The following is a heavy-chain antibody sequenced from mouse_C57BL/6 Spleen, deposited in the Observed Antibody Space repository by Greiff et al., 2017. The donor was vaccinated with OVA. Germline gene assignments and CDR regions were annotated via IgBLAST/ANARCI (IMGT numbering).Heavy chain of an antibody. J-gene: IGHJ2*01. V-gene: IGHV5-16*01. D-gene: IGHD1-1*01. CDR3: ARAYYDGWDFDY. CDR2: INSDGSST. CDR1: GFTFSDYY. Sequence: EVQLVESEGGLVQPGSSMKLSCTASGFTFSDYYMAWVRQVPEKGLEWVAHINSDGSSTYYLDSLKSRFIISRDNAKNILYLQMSSLKSEDTATYYCARAYYDGWDFDYWGQGTTLTVSS.